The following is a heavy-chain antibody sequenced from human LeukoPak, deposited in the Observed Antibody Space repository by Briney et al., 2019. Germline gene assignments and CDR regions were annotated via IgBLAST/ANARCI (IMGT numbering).Heavy chain of an antibody. D-gene: IGHD1-1*01. V-gene: IGHV5-51*01. CDR3: ARDWKDPAAFDI. CDR2: INPGDSDT. J-gene: IGHJ3*02. Sequence: NLGESLKISCKASGYTFTSYWIGWVRQMPGKGLEWMAIINPGDSDTRYSPSFQGQVTISADKSISTAYLQWSSLKASDTAMYYCARDWKDPAAFDIWGQGTMVTVSS. CDR1: GYTFTSYW.